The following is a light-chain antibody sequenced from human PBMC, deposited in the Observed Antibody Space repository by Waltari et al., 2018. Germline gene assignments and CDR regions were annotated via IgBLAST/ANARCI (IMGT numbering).Light chain of an antibody. Sequence: EIVLTQSPGTLSLSPGEGATLSCRASQRFSPSYLAWYQQKPGQAPRLLIYGASTRATGIPDRFSGSGSGTDFTLAITRLEPEDFAVYYCQQYGSTPYTFGQGTKLEIK. J-gene: IGKJ2*01. CDR2: GAS. CDR1: QRFSPSY. V-gene: IGKV3-20*01. CDR3: QQYGSTPYT.